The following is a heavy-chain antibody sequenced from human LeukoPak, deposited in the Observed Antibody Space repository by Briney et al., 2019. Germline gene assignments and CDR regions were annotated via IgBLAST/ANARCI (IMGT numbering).Heavy chain of an antibody. Sequence: SVKVSCKASGFTFTSSAMQWVRQARGQRLEWIGWIVVGSGDTNYAQKFQERVTITRDMSTSTAYMELSSLRSEDTAVYYCARDSYGDLFPAGYFDYWGQGTLVTVSS. D-gene: IGHD2-21*01. J-gene: IGHJ4*02. CDR1: GFTFTSSA. V-gene: IGHV1-58*02. CDR3: ARDSYGDLFPAGYFDY. CDR2: IVVGSGDT.